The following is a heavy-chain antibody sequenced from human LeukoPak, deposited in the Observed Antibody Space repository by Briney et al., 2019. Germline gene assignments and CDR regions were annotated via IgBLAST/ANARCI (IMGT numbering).Heavy chain of an antibody. Sequence: WASVKVSCKASGYTFTGYYMHWVRQAPGQGLEWMGWINPNSGGTNYAQKFQGRVTMTRDTSISTAYMELSRLRSDDTAVYYCARAAVTWIAVAGVDYWGQGNLVTVSS. CDR3: ARAAVTWIAVAGVDY. J-gene: IGHJ4*02. CDR2: INPNSGGT. D-gene: IGHD6-19*01. CDR1: GYTFTGYY. V-gene: IGHV1-2*02.